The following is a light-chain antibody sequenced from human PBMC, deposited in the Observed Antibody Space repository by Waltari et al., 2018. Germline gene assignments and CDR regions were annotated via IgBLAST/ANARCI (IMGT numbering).Light chain of an antibody. Sequence: QSVLPQPPSVSEAPSQWVTIPCSAPHPHIRNTAVHWYQTLPGNAPKLLIYSDNPLPPGVPDRFSGSKSDTAASLAISGLQSEDEADYYCEAWDDTLNGVVFGGGTKLTVL. J-gene: IGLJ3*02. CDR1: HPHIRNTA. CDR2: SDN. V-gene: IGLV1-36*01. CDR3: EAWDDTLNGVV.